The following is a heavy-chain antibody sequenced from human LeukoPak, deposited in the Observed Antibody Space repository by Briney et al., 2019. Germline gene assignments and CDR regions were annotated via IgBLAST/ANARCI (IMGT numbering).Heavy chain of an antibody. J-gene: IGHJ4*02. CDR2: IWYDGSDK. CDR1: GFTISSHG. V-gene: IGHV3-33*08. CDR3: ARDSSGYYLGSDLDY. D-gene: IGHD3-22*01. Sequence: GGFLRLSCEVSGFTISSHGMHWVRQAPGKGLEWVAVIWYDGSDKYYADSVKGRFTISRDNSKNTLYLQMNSLRAEDTAVYYCARDSSGYYLGSDLDYWGQGTLVTVSS.